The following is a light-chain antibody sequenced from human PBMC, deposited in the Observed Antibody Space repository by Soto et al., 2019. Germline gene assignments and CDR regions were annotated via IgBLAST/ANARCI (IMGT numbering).Light chain of an antibody. CDR2: GAS. CDR1: QSVSSSY. CDR3: RQYGSSPLT. Sequence: EFVLTQSPGTLSLSPGERATLSCRASQSVSSSYLAWYQQRPGRAPRLLIYGASSRATGIPDRFSGSGSGTDFTLTISRLEPEDFAVYYCRQYGSSPLTFGGGTKVDI. J-gene: IGKJ4*01. V-gene: IGKV3-20*01.